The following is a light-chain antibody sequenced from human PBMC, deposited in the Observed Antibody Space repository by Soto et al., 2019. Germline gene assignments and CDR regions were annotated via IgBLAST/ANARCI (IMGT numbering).Light chain of an antibody. CDR3: QQYNSYSWT. V-gene: IGKV1-5*03. J-gene: IGKJ1*01. Sequence: DIQMTQSPSILSASVGDRVTITCRASQSISSWLAWYQQKPGKAPKLLIYKASSLERGVPSRFSGSGSGTEFTLTISSLQPDDFATYYCQQYNSYSWTFGQGTKVEIK. CDR1: QSISSW. CDR2: KAS.